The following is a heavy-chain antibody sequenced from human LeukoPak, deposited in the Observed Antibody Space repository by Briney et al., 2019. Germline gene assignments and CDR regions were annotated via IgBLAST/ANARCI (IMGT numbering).Heavy chain of an antibody. CDR2: IYYSGST. Sequence: PSETLSLTCTVSGGSIISYYWSWIRQPPGKGLEWIGYIYYSGSTNYNPSLKSRVTISVDTSKNQFSLKLSSVTAADTSVYYCARRDGYNSYYFDYWGQGTLVTVSS. V-gene: IGHV4-59*01. D-gene: IGHD5-24*01. J-gene: IGHJ4*02. CDR3: ARRDGYNSYYFDY. CDR1: GGSIISYY.